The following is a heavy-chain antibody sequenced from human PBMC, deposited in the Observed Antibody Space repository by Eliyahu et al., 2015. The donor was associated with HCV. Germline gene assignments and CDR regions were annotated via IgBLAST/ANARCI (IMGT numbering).Heavy chain of an antibody. V-gene: IGHV2-5*02. CDR2: IYWDDDK. CDR3: AHHNWNYPHYYYYYYMDV. Sequence: QITLKESGPTLVKPTQTLTLTCTFSGFSLSTSGVGVGWIRQPPGKALEWLALIYWDDDKRYSPSLKSRLTITKDTSKNQVVLTMTNMDPVDTATYYCAHHNWNYPHYYYYYYMDVWGKGTTVTVSS. J-gene: IGHJ6*03. CDR1: GFSLSTSGVG. D-gene: IGHD1-7*01.